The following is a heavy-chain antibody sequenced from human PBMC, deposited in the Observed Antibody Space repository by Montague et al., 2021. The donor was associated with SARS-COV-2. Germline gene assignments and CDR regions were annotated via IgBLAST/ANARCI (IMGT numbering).Heavy chain of an antibody. CDR1: GGSFSGYY. Sequence: SETLSLTCAVYGGSFSGYYWSWIRQPPGKGLEWIGEINHSGSTNYNPSLKSRVTISVDTSKNQFSLKLNSVTAADTAVYYCARLVWFGELSSENWFDPWGQGTLVTVSS. CDR3: ARLVWFGELSSENWFDP. J-gene: IGHJ5*02. D-gene: IGHD3-10*01. CDR2: INHSGST. V-gene: IGHV4-34*01.